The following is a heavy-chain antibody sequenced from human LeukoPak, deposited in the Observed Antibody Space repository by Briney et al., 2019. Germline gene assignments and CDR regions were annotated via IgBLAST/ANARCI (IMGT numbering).Heavy chain of an antibody. CDR1: GGSFSGYY. Sequence: SETLSLTCAVYGGSFSGYYWNWIRQPPGKGLEWIGEINHFGSTNYNPSLKSRVTISVDTSKNQFSLKLSSVTAADTAVYYCARQVTVGSFFDYWGQGTLVTVSS. J-gene: IGHJ4*02. V-gene: IGHV4-34*01. CDR3: ARQVTVGSFFDY. D-gene: IGHD2-21*02. CDR2: INHFGST.